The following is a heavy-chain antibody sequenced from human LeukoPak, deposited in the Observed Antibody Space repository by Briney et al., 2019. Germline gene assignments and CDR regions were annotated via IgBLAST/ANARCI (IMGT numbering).Heavy chain of an antibody. D-gene: IGHD3-22*01. CDR2: ISGSGGST. J-gene: IGHJ4*02. CDR1: GFTFSSYA. CDR3: AKVNPYYYDSSGYTDY. Sequence: PGGSLRLSCAASGFTFSSYAMSWVRQAPGKGLEWVSAISGSGGSTYYADSVKGRFTISRDNSKNTLYLQMNSLRAEDTAVYYCAKVNPYYYDSSGYTDYWGQGTLVTVSS. V-gene: IGHV3-23*01.